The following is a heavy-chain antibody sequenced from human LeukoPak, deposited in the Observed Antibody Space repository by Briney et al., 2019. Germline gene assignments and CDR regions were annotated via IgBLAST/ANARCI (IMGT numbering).Heavy chain of an antibody. V-gene: IGHV3-23*01. CDR2: ISGSGTNT. CDR3: VKEHSDWNYFDY. CDR1: GGSISSSSYY. D-gene: IGHD2-21*02. Sequence: ETLSLTCTVSGGSISSSSYYWGWIRQAPGKGLEWVSAISGSGTNTYYADSVKGRFTISRDNSRNTLFLQMNSLRGEDTAVYYCVKEHSDWNYFDYWGQGTLVTVSS. J-gene: IGHJ4*02.